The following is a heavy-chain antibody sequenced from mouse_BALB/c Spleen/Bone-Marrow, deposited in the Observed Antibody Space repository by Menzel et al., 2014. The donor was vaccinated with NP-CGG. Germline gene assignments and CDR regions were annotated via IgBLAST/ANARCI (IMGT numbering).Heavy chain of an antibody. CDR2: IYPSTGYT. V-gene: IGHV1-7*01. J-gene: IGHJ3*01. CDR3: ARDDYAY. D-gene: IGHD2-4*01. Sequence: QVQLQQSGAELAKPGASVKMSCKASGYTFTSYWMHWVKQRPGQGLEWIGYIYPSTGYTEYNQKFKGKVTLTADKSSSTAYMQLSSLTSEDSAVYYCARDDYAYWGQGTLVTVSA. CDR1: GYTFTSYW.